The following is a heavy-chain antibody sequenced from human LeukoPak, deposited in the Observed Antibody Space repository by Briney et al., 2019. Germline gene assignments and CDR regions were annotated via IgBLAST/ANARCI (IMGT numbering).Heavy chain of an antibody. V-gene: IGHV1-8*03. CDR3: ARVHVGAPDYYMDV. CDR2: MNPNSGNT. Sequence: ASVKVSCKASGYTFTSYDTNWVRQATGQGLEWMGWMNPNSGNTGYAQKFQGRVTINRNTSISTAYMELSSLRSEDTAVYYCARVHVGAPDYYMDVWGKGTTVTVSS. J-gene: IGHJ6*03. CDR1: GYTFTSYD. D-gene: IGHD1-26*01.